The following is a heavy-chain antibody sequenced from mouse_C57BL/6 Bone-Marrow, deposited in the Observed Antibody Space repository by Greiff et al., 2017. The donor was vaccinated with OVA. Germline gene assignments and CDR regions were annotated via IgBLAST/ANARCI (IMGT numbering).Heavy chain of an antibody. D-gene: IGHD1-1*01. CDR3: GAPTVDGY. V-gene: IGHV14-4*01. Sequence: EVQLVESGAELVRPGASVKLSCTASGFNIKDDYMHWVKQRPEQGLEWIGWIDPENGDTEYASKFQGKATITADTSSNTAYLQLSSLTSEDTAVYYCGAPTVDGYWGQGTTLTVSS. CDR1: GFNIKDDY. J-gene: IGHJ2*01. CDR2: IDPENGDT.